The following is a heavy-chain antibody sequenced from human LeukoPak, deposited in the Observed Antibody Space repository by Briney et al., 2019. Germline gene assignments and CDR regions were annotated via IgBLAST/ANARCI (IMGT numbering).Heavy chain of an antibody. CDR2: INPNSGGT. CDR3: ARDYDFWSGYLGY. D-gene: IGHD3-3*01. CDR1: GYTFTGYY. V-gene: IGHV1-2*06. J-gene: IGHJ4*02. Sequence: WASVKVSCKASGYTFTGYYMHWERQAPGQGLEWMGRINPNSGGTNYAQKFQGRVTMTRDTSISTAYMELSRLRSDDTAVYYCARDYDFWSGYLGYWGQGTLVTVSS.